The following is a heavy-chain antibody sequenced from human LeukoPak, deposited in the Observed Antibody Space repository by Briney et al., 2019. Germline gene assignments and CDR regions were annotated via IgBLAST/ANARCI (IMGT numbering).Heavy chain of an antibody. J-gene: IGHJ4*02. D-gene: IGHD1-26*01. V-gene: IGHV1-2*06. CDR3: ARLVGATDY. CDR2: INPNSGDT. Sequence: XXXGQGLEWMGRINPNSGDTNYAQKFQGRVTMTRDTSISTAYMELSRLRSDDTAVYYCARLVGATDYWGQGTLVTVSS.